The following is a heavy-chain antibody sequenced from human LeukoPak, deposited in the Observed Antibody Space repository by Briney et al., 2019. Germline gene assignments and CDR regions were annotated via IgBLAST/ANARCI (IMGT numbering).Heavy chain of an antibody. D-gene: IGHD3-22*01. J-gene: IGHJ4*02. CDR2: ICPGESET. CDR1: GYSCSSYW. Sequence: PGEPMKISCTGSGYSCSSYWICWVREMPGKGPEWMGIICPGESETRYSPSFQGQVTISVDKSISTAYLQWSSLKASDTAVYYCARQGRGSDSSAYYGDFWGQGTLVTVSS. CDR3: ARQGRGSDSSAYYGDF. V-gene: IGHV5-51*01.